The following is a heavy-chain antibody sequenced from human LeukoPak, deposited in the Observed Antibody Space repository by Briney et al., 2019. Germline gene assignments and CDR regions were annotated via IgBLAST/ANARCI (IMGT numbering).Heavy chain of an antibody. V-gene: IGHV1-24*01. Sequence: ASVKVSCKVSGYTLTELSMHWVRQAPGKGLEWMGGFDPEDGETIYAQKFQGRVTMTEDTSTDTAYMELSSLRPEDTAVYYCATEGYNYGTGTFDYWGQGTLVTVSS. D-gene: IGHD5-18*01. J-gene: IGHJ4*02. CDR3: ATEGYNYGTGTFDY. CDR1: GYTLTELS. CDR2: FDPEDGET.